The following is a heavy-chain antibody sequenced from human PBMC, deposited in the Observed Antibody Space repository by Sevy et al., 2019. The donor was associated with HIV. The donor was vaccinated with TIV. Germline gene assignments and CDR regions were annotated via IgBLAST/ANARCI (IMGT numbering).Heavy chain of an antibody. V-gene: IGHV3-66*01. D-gene: IGHD3-22*01. Sequence: GGSLRLSCAASGFTVSSNYMNWVRQAPGKGLEWVSVIYGGGSTYYADSVKGRFTISRDNSKNTLSVQMNSLRAEDKAVYYCARGNYYDSSGPPGSSFDSWGQGTLVTVSS. CDR1: GFTVSSNY. J-gene: IGHJ4*02. CDR2: IYGGGST. CDR3: ARGNYYDSSGPPGSSFDS.